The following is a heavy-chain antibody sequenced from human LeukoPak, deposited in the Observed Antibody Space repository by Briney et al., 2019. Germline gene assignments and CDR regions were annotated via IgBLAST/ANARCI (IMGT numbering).Heavy chain of an antibody. D-gene: IGHD1-1*01. CDR3: ARDPPYNWNDGADNFDY. CDR2: IYYSGST. V-gene: IGHV4-59*01. CDR1: GVSISSYY. J-gene: IGHJ4*02. Sequence: SETLSLTCTVSGVSISSYYWSWIRQPPGKGLEWIGYIYYSGSTNHNPSLKSRVTMSIDTSKSQFSLKLDSVTTDDTAVYYCARDPPYNWNDGADNFDYWGQGTLVTVSS.